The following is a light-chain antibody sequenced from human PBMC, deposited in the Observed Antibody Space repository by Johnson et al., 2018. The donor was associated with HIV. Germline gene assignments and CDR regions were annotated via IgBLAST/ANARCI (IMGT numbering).Light chain of an antibody. J-gene: IGLJ1*01. V-gene: IGLV1-51*02. CDR1: SSNIGNTY. CDR3: GTWDSSLSAPYV. Sequence: QSVLTQPPSVSAAPGQKVTISCSGTSSNIGNTYISWYQQLPGTAPKLLIYKNDKRPSGIPDRISGSKSGPSATLGITGLQTGDEADYYCGTWDSSLSAPYVFGTGTKVTVL. CDR2: KND.